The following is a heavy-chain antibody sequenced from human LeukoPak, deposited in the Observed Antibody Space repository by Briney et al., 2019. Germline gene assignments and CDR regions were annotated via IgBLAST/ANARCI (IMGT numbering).Heavy chain of an antibody. CDR3: ARDCIGCLGFDY. V-gene: IGHV1-18*01. D-gene: IGHD5/OR15-5a*01. Sequence: GASVKVSCKASGYTFTNYGISWVRQAPGQGLEWMGWVSAYADDTNYVQKFRGRITMTTDTSTSTAYVELRGLRSDDTAVYYCARDCIGCLGFDYWGQGTLVTVSS. J-gene: IGHJ4*02. CDR1: GYTFTNYG. CDR2: VSAYADDT.